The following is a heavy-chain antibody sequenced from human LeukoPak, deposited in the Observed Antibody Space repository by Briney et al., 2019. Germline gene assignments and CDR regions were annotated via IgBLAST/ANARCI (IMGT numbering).Heavy chain of an antibody. CDR3: TRDRGTYNWFDP. CDR1: GFTFSGSA. Sequence: PGGSPRLSCAASGFTFSGSAVHWVRQSSGQGLEWIGHIDKKDNLYATAYAGSVKGRFTISRDDSKDTAFLHMDSLKTEDTALYYCTRDRGTYNWFDPWGQGPLVTVSS. CDR2: IDKKDNLYAT. J-gene: IGHJ5*02. V-gene: IGHV3-73*01. D-gene: IGHD2-15*01.